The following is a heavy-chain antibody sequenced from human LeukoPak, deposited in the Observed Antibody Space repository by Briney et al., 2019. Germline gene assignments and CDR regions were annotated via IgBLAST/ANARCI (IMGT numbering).Heavy chain of an antibody. D-gene: IGHD2-8*02. CDR2: IGANVGST. J-gene: IGHJ6*02. CDR1: GFTFSTFA. CDR3: TKSTDYWYYGMDV. Sequence: GGSLRLSCVASGFTFSTFAMYWLRQAPGKGLEWVSAIGANVGSTSYADSVRGRFTISRDNSRNTLYLQMSSLRTDDTTTYYCTKSTDYWYYGMDVWAKGPPSLSP. V-gene: IGHV3-23*01.